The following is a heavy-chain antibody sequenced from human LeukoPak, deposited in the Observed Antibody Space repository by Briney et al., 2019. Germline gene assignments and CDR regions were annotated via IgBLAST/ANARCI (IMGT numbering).Heavy chain of an antibody. CDR3: ARAGLIGSGGLAYDY. Sequence: PSETLSLTCTVSGGSISSGSYYWSWIRQPAGKGLEWIGRIYTSGSTNYNPSLKSRVTISVDTSKNQFSLKLSSVTAADTAVYYCARAGLIGSGGLAYDYWGQGTLVTVSS. CDR1: GGSISSGSYY. D-gene: IGHD3-3*01. J-gene: IGHJ4*02. V-gene: IGHV4-61*02. CDR2: IYTSGST.